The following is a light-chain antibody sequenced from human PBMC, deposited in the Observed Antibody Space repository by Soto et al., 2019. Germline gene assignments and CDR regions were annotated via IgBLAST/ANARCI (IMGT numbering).Light chain of an antibody. Sequence: EIVLTQSPGTLSLSPGERATLSCRASQIVTSSYLAWYQQKPGQAPRLLIYGASSRATGFPDRFSGSGSGTDFTLTISRLEPEDFAVYYCQQYGRSPAFGGGTKVEIK. J-gene: IGKJ4*01. CDR3: QQYGRSPA. V-gene: IGKV3-20*01. CDR1: QIVTSSY. CDR2: GAS.